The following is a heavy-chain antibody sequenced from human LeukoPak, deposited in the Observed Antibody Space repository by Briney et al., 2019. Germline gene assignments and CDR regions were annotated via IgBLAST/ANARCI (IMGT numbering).Heavy chain of an antibody. CDR2: ISGSGGST. V-gene: IGHV3-23*01. CDR3: ANLDSRIDYYYYYMDV. J-gene: IGHJ6*03. Sequence: GGCLRLSCAASGVTFSSYGMSCGRQAPGKGREWGSAISGSGGSTYYADSVKGRCTISRDNSKNTLYLQTNSLSAEDTAVYYCANLDSRIDYYYYYMDVWGKGPTVTISS. CDR1: GVTFSSYG. D-gene: IGHD3-22*01.